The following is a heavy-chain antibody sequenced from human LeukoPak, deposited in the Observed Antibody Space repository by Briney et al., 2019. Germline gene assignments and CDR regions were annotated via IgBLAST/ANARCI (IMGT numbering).Heavy chain of an antibody. CDR1: GGSISSYY. Sequence: SETLSLTCTVSGGSISSYYWSWIRQPPGKGLEWIGYIYYSGSTTYNPSLKSRVTISVDTSKNQFSLKLSSVTAADTAVYYCATTPPNYDILTGYYPVYFDYWGQGTLVTVYS. V-gene: IGHV4-59*01. D-gene: IGHD3-9*01. CDR2: IYYSGST. CDR3: ATTPPNYDILTGYYPVYFDY. J-gene: IGHJ4*02.